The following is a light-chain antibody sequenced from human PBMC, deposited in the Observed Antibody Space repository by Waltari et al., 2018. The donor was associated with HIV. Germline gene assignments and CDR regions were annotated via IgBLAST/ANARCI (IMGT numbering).Light chain of an antibody. CDR2: EVN. J-gene: IGLJ2*01. V-gene: IGLV2-8*01. CDR3: TSYAGINPVA. Sequence: QSALTQPPSASGSPGQSVTISCTGTSSDVGRYDYVSWYQQHPGKATKLLIYEVNTRPSGVPDRFSGSKSGNTASLTVSGLQAEDEAEYSCTSYAGINPVAFGGGTKLTVL. CDR1: SSDVGRYDY.